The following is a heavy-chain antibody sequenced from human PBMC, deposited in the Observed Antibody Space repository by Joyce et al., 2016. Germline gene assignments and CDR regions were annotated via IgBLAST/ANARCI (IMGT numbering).Heavy chain of an antibody. J-gene: IGHJ6*02. Sequence: EVQLVQSGAEVKKTGESLRISCKGSGYTCANYWIAWVRQMPGKGLEGMGLIYPFYSDTIKSPSFQGHVTMSANRSINTAYLHWSSLKSSDTAMYYCARREDSGDSLNYYHYGLDVWGQGTPVTVSS. V-gene: IGHV5-51*01. CDR3: ARREDSGDSLNYYHYGLDV. CDR2: IYPFYSDT. CDR1: GYTCANYW. D-gene: IGHD4-17*01.